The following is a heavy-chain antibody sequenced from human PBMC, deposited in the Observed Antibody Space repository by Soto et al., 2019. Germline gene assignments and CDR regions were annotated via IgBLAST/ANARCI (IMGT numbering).Heavy chain of an antibody. D-gene: IGHD2-15*01. CDR3: ARLNYGGSSAWFDP. Sequence: QVQLVQSGAEVKKPGASVTVSCKTSGYTFSSHYIHWVRQAPGQGLEWVGLINPSGGSTDYAQKFQGRLTMTRDTATSTVYMELSSLTSEDTAVYYCARLNYGGSSAWFDPWGQGTLVTVSS. J-gene: IGHJ5*02. CDR2: INPSGGST. V-gene: IGHV1-46*01. CDR1: GYTFSSHY.